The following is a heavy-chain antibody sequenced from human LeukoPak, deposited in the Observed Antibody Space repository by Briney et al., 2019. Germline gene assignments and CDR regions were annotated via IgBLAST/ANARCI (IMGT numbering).Heavy chain of an antibody. CDR1: GGSISSSSYY. J-gene: IGHJ4*02. D-gene: IGHD4-11*01. CDR3: ASPPAYSNSPDY. V-gene: IGHV4-39*01. CDR2: IYYSGST. Sequence: SETLSLTCTVSGGSISSSSYYWGWIRQPPGKGLEWIGSIYYSGSTYYNPSLKSRVTISVDTSKNQFSLKLSSVTAADTAVYYCASPPAYSNSPDYWGQGTLVTVSS.